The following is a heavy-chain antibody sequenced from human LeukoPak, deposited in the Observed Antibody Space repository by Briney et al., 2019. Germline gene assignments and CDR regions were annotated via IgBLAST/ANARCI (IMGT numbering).Heavy chain of an antibody. J-gene: IGHJ4*02. CDR3: ARDIRDYYDSSGYSDY. CDR2: INPNSGGT. Sequence: ASVKVSCKAPGYTFTGYYMHWVRQAPGQGLEWMGWINPNSGGTNYAQKFQGRVTMTRDTSISTAYMELSRLRSDDTAVYYCARDIRDYYDSSGYSDYWGQGTLVTVSS. V-gene: IGHV1-2*02. D-gene: IGHD3-22*01. CDR1: GYTFTGYY.